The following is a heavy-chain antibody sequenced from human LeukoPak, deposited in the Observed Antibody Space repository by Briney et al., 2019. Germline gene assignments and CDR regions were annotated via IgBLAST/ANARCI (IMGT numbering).Heavy chain of an antibody. CDR3: ARAGGDIAAAGTNNWFDP. J-gene: IGHJ5*02. D-gene: IGHD6-13*01. CDR2: INPSGGST. V-gene: IGHV1-46*01. CDR1: GYTFTSYY. Sequence: GASVKVSCKASGYTFTSYYMHWVRQAPGQGLEWMGIINPSGGSTSYAQKFQGRVTMTRDMSTSTVYMELSSLRSEDTAVYYCARAGGDIAAAGTNNWFDPWGQGTLVTVSS.